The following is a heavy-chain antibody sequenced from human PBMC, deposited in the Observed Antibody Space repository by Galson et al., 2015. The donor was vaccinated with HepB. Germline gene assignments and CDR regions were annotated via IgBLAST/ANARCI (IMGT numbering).Heavy chain of an antibody. CDR3: ARQLTGYCSGGSCPYYFDY. V-gene: IGHV4-59*08. CDR2: FYYSGDT. J-gene: IGHJ4*02. Sequence: SETLSLTCTVSGGSISSYYWSWIRQPPGKGLEWIAYFYYSGDTDSHPSLKSRVTISVDTSKNQFSLRLSSVTAADTAVYYCARQLTGYCSGGSCPYYFDYWGQGTLVTVSS. CDR1: GGSISSYY. D-gene: IGHD2-15*01.